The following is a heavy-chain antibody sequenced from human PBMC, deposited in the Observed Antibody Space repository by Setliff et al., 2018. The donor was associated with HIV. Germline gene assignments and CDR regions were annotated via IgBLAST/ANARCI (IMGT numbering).Heavy chain of an antibody. V-gene: IGHV5-51*01. J-gene: IGHJ4*02. CDR2: IYPGDSDT. Sequence: GESLKISCHLSGNSFADFWIGWVRQMPGKGLEWVGFIYPGDSDTRYSPSFQGQVTISADKSISTAYLQWSSLKASDTAMYYCARYIGAAAGYIDHWGQGTLVTVSS. CDR3: ARYIGAAAGYIDH. CDR1: GNSFADFW. D-gene: IGHD6-25*01.